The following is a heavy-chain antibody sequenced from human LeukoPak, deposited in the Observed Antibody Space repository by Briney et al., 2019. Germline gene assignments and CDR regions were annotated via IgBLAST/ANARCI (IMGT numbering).Heavy chain of an antibody. V-gene: IGHV4-59*01. D-gene: IGHD4-17*01. CDR2: TYYSGST. CDR3: ARTGSTVTMLYPFDH. CDR1: GGPIRSYY. J-gene: IGHJ4*02. Sequence: PSETLSLTCTVSGGPIRSYYWSWIRQPPGKGPEWIGYTYYSGSTNYNPSLKSRVSISVDTSKNQFSLKLSSVTAADTAVYYCARTGSTVTMLYPFDHWGQGTLVTVSS.